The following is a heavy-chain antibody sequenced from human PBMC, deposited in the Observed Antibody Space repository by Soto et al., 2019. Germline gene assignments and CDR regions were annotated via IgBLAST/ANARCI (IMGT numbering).Heavy chain of an antibody. Sequence: ASVKVSCKASGYTFTSYYMHWVRQAPGQGLEWMGRINPSGGSTSYAQKFQGRVTMTTDKSTSTAYMELSSLRSEDTAVYYCAREYSTYDAFDIWGQGTMVTVSS. J-gene: IGHJ3*02. CDR3: AREYSTYDAFDI. CDR2: INPSGGST. V-gene: IGHV1-46*01. CDR1: GYTFTSYY. D-gene: IGHD6-13*01.